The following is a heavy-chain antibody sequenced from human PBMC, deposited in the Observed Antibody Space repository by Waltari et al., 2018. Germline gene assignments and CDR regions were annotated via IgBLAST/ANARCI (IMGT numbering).Heavy chain of an antibody. Sequence: QVQLQQWGAGLLTPSETLSLTCAVHGGSFSGYYWIWIHLPPGKGLEWIGESNHSGSTNYNPSLKSRVTISVDTSKNQFSLKLSSVTAADTAVYYCARERSSWYRLPYDFDYWGQGTLVTVSS. D-gene: IGHD6-13*01. CDR2: SNHSGST. CDR1: GGSFSGYY. J-gene: IGHJ4*02. V-gene: IGHV4-34*01. CDR3: ARERSSWYRLPYDFDY.